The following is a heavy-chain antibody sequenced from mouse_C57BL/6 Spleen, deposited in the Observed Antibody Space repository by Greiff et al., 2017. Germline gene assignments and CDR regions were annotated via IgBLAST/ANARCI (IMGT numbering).Heavy chain of an antibody. J-gene: IGHJ2*01. D-gene: IGHD1-1*01. CDR2: IHPNSGST. Sequence: QVQLKESGAELVKPGASVKLSCKASGYTFTSYWMHWVKQRPGQGLEWIGMIHPNSGSTNYNEKFKSKATLTVDKSSSTAYMQLSSLTSEDSAVYYCARYNYGSSYFDYWGQGTTLTVSS. CDR3: ARYNYGSSYFDY. V-gene: IGHV1-64*01. CDR1: GYTFTSYW.